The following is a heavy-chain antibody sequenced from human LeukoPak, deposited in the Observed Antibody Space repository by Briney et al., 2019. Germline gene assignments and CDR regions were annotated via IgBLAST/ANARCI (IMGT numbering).Heavy chain of an antibody. D-gene: IGHD2-21*02. Sequence: GESLKISCKGSGYSFTSYWIGWVRQMPGKGLEWMGIIYPGDSDTRYSPSFQGQVTISADKSISTAYLQWSSLKASDTAMYYCARTIAYCGGDCYSGLNDAFDIWGQGTMVTVSS. CDR1: GYSFTSYW. J-gene: IGHJ3*02. CDR2: IYPGDSDT. CDR3: ARTIAYCGGDCYSGLNDAFDI. V-gene: IGHV5-51*01.